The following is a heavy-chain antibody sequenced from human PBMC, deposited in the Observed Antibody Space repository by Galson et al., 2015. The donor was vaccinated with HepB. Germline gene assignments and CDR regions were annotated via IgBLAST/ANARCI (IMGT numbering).Heavy chain of an antibody. CDR2: IGSSGTI. V-gene: IGHV3-23*01. CDR1: GFTIRDYG. J-gene: IGHJ4*02. Sequence: SLRLSCAASGFTIRDYGIDWVRLPPGKGLEWVSGIGSSGTIYYTDSVKGSFTISRDNSKNTVYLQMDSLSAEDTAQYYCAVNMRRGTSDYWGQGTLVTVSS. CDR3: AVNMRRGTSDY. D-gene: IGHD1-1*01.